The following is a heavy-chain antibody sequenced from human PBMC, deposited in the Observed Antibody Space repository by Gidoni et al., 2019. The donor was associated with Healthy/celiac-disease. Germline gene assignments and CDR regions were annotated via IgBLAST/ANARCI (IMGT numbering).Heavy chain of an antibody. CDR3: AHRIHGDYGDYFDY. CDR2: IYWDDDK. D-gene: IGHD4-17*01. Sequence: QITLKESGPTLVKPTQTPTLTCTFSGFSLSTSGVGVGWIRQPPGKALEWLALIYWDDDKRYSPSLKSRLTITKDTSKNQVVLTMTNMDPVDTATYYCAHRIHGDYGDYFDYWGQGTLVTVSS. CDR1: GFSLSTSGVG. J-gene: IGHJ4*02. V-gene: IGHV2-5*02.